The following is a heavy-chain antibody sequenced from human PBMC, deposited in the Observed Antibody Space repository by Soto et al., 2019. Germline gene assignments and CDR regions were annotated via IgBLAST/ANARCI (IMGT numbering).Heavy chain of an antibody. CDR2: INAGNGNT. D-gene: IGHD6-19*01. CDR1: GYTFTSYA. CDR3: ARDRLYSSGWYSGWLDP. J-gene: IGHJ5*02. V-gene: IGHV1-3*01. Sequence: ASVKVSCKASGYTFTSYAMHWVRQAPGQRLEWMGWINAGNGNTKYSQKFQGRVTITRDTSASTAYMELSSLRSEDTAVYYCARDRLYSSGWYSGWLDPWGQGTLVTVSS.